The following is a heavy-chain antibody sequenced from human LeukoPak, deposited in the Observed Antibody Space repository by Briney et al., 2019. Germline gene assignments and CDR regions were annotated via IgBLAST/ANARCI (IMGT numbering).Heavy chain of an antibody. CDR3: AKDLGYSDFDY. CDR1: GFTFSSYA. CDR2: ISGSGGRT. D-gene: IGHD1-1*01. V-gene: IGHV3-23*01. Sequence: GGSLRLSCAASGFTFSSYAMTWVRQAPGKGLEWVSTISGSGGRTYYADSVKGRYTISRDNSKNTLYLQMNSLRAEDTAVYYCAKDLGYSDFDYWGQGTLVTVSS. J-gene: IGHJ4*02.